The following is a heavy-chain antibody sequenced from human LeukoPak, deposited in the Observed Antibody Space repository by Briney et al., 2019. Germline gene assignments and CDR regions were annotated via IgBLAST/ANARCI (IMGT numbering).Heavy chain of an antibody. CDR1: GGSISSYY. V-gene: IGHV4-59*08. Sequence: SETLSLTCTVSGGSISSYYWSWIRQPPGKGLEWIGYIYYSGSTNYNPSLKSRVTKSIDTSKSQFSLKLSSVTAADTAVYYCARQGFENWFDPWGQGTLVTVSS. CDR2: IYYSGST. CDR3: ARQGFENWFDP. J-gene: IGHJ5*02.